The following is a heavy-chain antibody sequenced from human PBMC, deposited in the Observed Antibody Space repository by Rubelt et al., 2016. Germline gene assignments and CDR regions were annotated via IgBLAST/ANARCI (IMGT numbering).Heavy chain of an antibody. CDR1: GGSISRSTYY. Sequence: QLQLQESGPGLVKPSETLSLTCTVSGGSISRSTYYWGWIRQPPGKGLEWIGSVYYSGRTYYNPSLKSRVTISVDTSQNQFSLKVNSVTAADTAVYYCTRDYDFWSHYSSYGMDVWGQGTTVTVSS. J-gene: IGHJ6*02. CDR2: VYYSGRT. CDR3: TRDYDFWSHYSSYGMDV. D-gene: IGHD3-3*01. V-gene: IGHV4-39*02.